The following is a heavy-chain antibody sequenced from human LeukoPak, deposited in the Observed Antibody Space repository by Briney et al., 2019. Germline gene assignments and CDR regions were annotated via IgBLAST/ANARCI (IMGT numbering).Heavy chain of an antibody. CDR1: GGTFSSYA. Sequence: GASVKVSCKASGGTFSSYAISWVRQAPGQGLEWMGGIIPIFGTANYAQKFQGRVTITAGESTSTAYMELSSLRSEDTAVYYCARPPDYSNYVYFDYWGQGTLVTVSS. CDR2: IIPIFGTA. V-gene: IGHV1-69*13. J-gene: IGHJ4*02. CDR3: ARPPDYSNYVYFDY. D-gene: IGHD4-11*01.